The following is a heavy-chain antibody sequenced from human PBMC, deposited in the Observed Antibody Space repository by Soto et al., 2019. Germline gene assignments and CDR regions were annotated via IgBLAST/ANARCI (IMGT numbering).Heavy chain of an antibody. CDR1: GGSISSGGYH. V-gene: IGHV4-31*03. J-gene: IGHJ5*02. CDR3: ARDPPP. CDR2: VYYSGNT. Sequence: QVQLQESGPGLVKPSQTLSLTCTVSGGSISSGGYHWSWVRQHPGKGLEWIGYVYYSGNTYYNPSITHRVTISVDTAKNQFSLKLSSVTAADTAVYYCARDPPPWAQGTLVTVSS.